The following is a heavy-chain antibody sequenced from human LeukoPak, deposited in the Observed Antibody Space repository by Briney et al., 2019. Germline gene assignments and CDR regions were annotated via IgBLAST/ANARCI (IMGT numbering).Heavy chain of an antibody. CDR2: TNSDGSST. Sequence: GGALRLSCAAAGGTFSGRWMHWVRQARGEGRVWGSRTNSDGSSTNYADSVKGRFTISRDNAKNTVYLQMNSLRPEDTAVYYCANEPLCGGDCPEDYWGQGTLVTVSS. J-gene: IGHJ4*02. CDR1: GGTFSGRW. CDR3: ANEPLCGGDCPEDY. D-gene: IGHD2-21*02. V-gene: IGHV3-74*01.